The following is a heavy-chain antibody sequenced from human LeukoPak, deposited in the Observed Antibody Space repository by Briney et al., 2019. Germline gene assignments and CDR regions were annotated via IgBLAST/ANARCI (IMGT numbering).Heavy chain of an antibody. D-gene: IGHD3-10*01. CDR3: AKDKSRTMVRGAVDY. CDR1: GFTFSSYW. Sequence: PGGSLRLSCAASGFTFSSYWMSWVRQAPGKGLEWVANIKQDGSEKYYVDSVKGRFTISRDNAKNSLYLQMNSLRAEDTAVYYCAKDKSRTMVRGAVDYWGQGTLVAVSS. V-gene: IGHV3-7*03. J-gene: IGHJ4*02. CDR2: IKQDGSEK.